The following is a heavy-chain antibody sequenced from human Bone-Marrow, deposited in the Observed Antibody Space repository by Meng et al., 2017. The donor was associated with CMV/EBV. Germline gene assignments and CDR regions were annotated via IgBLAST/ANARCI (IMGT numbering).Heavy chain of an antibody. J-gene: IGHJ6*02. CDR2: IKSKTDGGTT. Sequence: GGSLRLSCAASGFTFSNAWMSWVRQAPGKGLEWVGRIKSKTDGGTTDYAASVKGRFTISRDNAKNSLHLRMNSLRAEDTAVYYCASWSPESHGMDVWGQGTTVTVSS. D-gene: IGHD2-15*01. V-gene: IGHV3-15*01. CDR1: GFTFSNAW. CDR3: ASWSPESHGMDV.